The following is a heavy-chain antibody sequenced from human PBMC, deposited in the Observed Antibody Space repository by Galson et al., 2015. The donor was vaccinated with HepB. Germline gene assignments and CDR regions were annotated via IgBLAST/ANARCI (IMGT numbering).Heavy chain of an antibody. J-gene: IGHJ5*02. Sequence: SVKVSCKASGYTFTSYGISWVRQAPGQGLEWMGRIIPILGIANYAQKFQGRVTITADKSTSTAYMELSSLRSEDTAVYYCARDLSNYDILTGTFDWFDPWGQGTLVTVSS. D-gene: IGHD3-9*01. V-gene: IGHV1-69*04. CDR2: IIPILGIA. CDR1: GYTFTSYG. CDR3: ARDLSNYDILTGTFDWFDP.